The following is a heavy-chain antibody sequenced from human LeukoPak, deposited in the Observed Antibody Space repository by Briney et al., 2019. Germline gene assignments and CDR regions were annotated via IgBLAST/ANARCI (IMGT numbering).Heavy chain of an antibody. CDR2: ISGSGYAI. Sequence: PGGSLRLSCTASGFTFSDFHMSWIRQAPGKGLEWVSHISGSGYAIHHPGSVKGRFTISRDNAKSSLYLQMNSLRVEDSAVYYCARLSGTYSRGGDHWGQGTLVTVSS. J-gene: IGHJ4*02. V-gene: IGHV3-11*01. CDR3: ARLSGTYSRGGDH. D-gene: IGHD1-26*01. CDR1: GFTFSDFH.